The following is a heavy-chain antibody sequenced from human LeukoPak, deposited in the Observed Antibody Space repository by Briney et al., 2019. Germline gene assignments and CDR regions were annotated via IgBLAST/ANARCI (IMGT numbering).Heavy chain of an antibody. D-gene: IGHD5-18*01. V-gene: IGHV3-33*05. CDR3: ARWTYTSMAPYFYYGMDV. CDR2: ISYDGSNK. J-gene: IGHJ6*02. Sequence: GGSLRLSCAASGFTFSSYGTHWVRQAPGKGLEWVAVISYDGSNKYYADSVKGRFTISRDNSKNTLYLQMNSLRAEDTAVYYCARWTYTSMAPYFYYGMDVWGQGTTVTVSS. CDR1: GFTFSSYG.